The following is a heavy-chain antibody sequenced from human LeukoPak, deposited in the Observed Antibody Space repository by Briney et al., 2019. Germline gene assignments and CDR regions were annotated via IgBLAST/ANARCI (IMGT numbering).Heavy chain of an antibody. V-gene: IGHV4-59*01. Sequence: SETLSLTCAVYGGSFSGYYWSWIRQPPGKGLEWIGYIYYSGSTNYNPSLKSRVTISVDTSKNQFSLKLSSVTAADTAVYYCASGWYGRFDYWGQGTLVTVSS. J-gene: IGHJ4*02. CDR2: IYYSGST. CDR1: GGSFSGYY. D-gene: IGHD6-19*01. CDR3: ASGWYGRFDY.